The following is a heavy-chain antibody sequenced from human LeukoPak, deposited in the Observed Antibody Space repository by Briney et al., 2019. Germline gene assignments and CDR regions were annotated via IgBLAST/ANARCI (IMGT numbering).Heavy chain of an antibody. CDR1: GGSISSGSYY. D-gene: IGHD1-26*01. CDR3: ASNYRIVGANNAFDI. Sequence: SETLSLTCTVSGGSISSGSYYWSWIRQPAGKGLEWIGRIYTSGSTNYNPSLKSRVTISVDTSKNQFSLKLSSVTAADTAVYYCASNYRIVGANNAFDIWGQGTMVTVSS. V-gene: IGHV4-61*02. J-gene: IGHJ3*02. CDR2: IYTSGST.